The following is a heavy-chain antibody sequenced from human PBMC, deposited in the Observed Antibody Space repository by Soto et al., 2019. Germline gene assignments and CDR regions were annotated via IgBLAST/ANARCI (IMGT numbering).Heavy chain of an antibody. Sequence: QVQLVESGGGVVQPGRSLRLSCAASGFTFSSYGMHWVRQAPGKGLEWVAIIWYDGSNKYYADSVKGRFTISRDNSKNTLYLQMNSLRAEDTAVYYCARLEDYGDYPDYWGQGTLVTVSS. D-gene: IGHD4-17*01. CDR1: GFTFSSYG. CDR3: ARLEDYGDYPDY. V-gene: IGHV3-33*01. J-gene: IGHJ4*02. CDR2: IWYDGSNK.